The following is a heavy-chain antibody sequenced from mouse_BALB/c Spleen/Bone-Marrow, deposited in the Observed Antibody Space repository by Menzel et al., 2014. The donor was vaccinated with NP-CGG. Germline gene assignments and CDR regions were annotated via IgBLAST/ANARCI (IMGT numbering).Heavy chain of an antibody. CDR2: IWGDGIT. J-gene: IGHJ1*01. V-gene: IGHV2-6-7*01. D-gene: IGHD2-1*01. CDR1: GFSLTACG. CDR3: ARDRYYGNFYFDV. Sequence: VMLVESGPGLVAPSQSLSNTCTVSGFSLTACGVNWVRQPPGKGLEWLGMIWGDGITDYNSALKSRLSISKDNSKSQVFLKMNSLQTDDTARYYCARDRYYGNFYFDVWGAGTTVTVSS.